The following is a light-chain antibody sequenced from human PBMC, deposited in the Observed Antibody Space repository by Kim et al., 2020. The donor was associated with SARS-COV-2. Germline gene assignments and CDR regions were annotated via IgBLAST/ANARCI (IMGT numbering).Light chain of an antibody. Sequence: ASVGDMVTVTCRASQNIDKWLAWYQQKPGKAPKLLISGASTSATGVPSRFSGSGFGTDFTLTISSLQPDDLASYYCQQYLSFPLTFGGGTKVDIK. CDR2: GAS. V-gene: IGKV1-5*03. J-gene: IGKJ4*01. CDR3: QQYLSFPLT. CDR1: QNIDKW.